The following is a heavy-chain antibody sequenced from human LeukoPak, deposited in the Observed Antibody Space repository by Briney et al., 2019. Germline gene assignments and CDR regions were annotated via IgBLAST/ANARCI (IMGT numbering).Heavy chain of an antibody. V-gene: IGHV4-34*01. D-gene: IGHD1-1*01. CDR2: INHSGST. CDR1: GGSISGYY. Sequence: SETLSLTCAVYGGSISGYYWSWIRQPPGKGLEWIGEINHSGSTNYNPSLKSRVTISVDTSKNQFSLKLSSVTAADTAVYYCARGWVLGTYYFDYWGQGTLVTVSP. CDR3: ARGWVLGTYYFDY. J-gene: IGHJ4*02.